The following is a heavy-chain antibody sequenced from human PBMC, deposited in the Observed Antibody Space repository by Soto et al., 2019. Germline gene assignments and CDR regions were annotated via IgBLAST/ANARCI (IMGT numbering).Heavy chain of an antibody. J-gene: IGHJ2*01. CDR1: GFTFISYG. D-gene: IGHD6-19*01. CDR3: ARIPQIAVAGTRFGYFDL. Sequence: QVQLEESGGGVVQPWRSLILSCAASGFTFISYGMHWVRQAPGKGLEWGAVIWYDGINKYYADSVKGRFTISRDNSKNTLYRQMNSMEVEDTAVYYCARIPQIAVAGTRFGYFDLWGRGTLVTVSS. CDR2: IWYDGINK. V-gene: IGHV3-33*01.